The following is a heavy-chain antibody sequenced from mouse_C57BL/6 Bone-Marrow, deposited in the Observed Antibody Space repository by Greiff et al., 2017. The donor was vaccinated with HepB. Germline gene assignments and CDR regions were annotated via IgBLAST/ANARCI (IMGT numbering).Heavy chain of an antibody. CDR3: ARSYDYDFDY. V-gene: IGHV1-69*01. CDR1: GYTFTSYW. Sequence: VQLQQPGAELVMPGASVKLSCKASGYTFTSYWMHWVKQSPGQGLEWIGEIDPSDSYTNYNQKFKGKSTLTVDKSSSTAYMQLSSLTSEDSAVYYCARSYDYDFDYWGQGTTLTVSS. D-gene: IGHD2-4*01. CDR2: IDPSDSYT. J-gene: IGHJ2*01.